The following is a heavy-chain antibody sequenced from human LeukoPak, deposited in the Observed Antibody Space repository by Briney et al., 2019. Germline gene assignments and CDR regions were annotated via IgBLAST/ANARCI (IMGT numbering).Heavy chain of an antibody. J-gene: IGHJ4*02. Sequence: SETLSLTCAVYGGSFSGYYWSWIRQPPGKGLEWIGEINHSGSTNYNPSLKSRVTISVDTSKNQFSLKLSSVTAADTAVYYCARGRPGEFDYWGQGTLVTVSS. CDR2: INHSGST. CDR3: ARGRPGEFDY. D-gene: IGHD3-10*01. V-gene: IGHV4-34*01. CDR1: GGSFSGYY.